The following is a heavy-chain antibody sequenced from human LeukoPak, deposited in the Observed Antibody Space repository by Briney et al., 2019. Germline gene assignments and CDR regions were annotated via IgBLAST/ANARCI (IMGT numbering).Heavy chain of an antibody. V-gene: IGHV3-23*01. CDR1: GFTLSTNA. CDR3: ATSWGPDTSAFRWGRDGMDV. CDR2: ISASGGST. J-gene: IGHJ6*02. Sequence: PGGSLRLSCLTSGFTLSTNAMSWVRQAPGKGLEWISGISASGGSTSYADSVRGRFTISRDNSKNTLYVQMNSLRDEDTAVYYCATSWGPDTSAFRWGRDGMDVWGQGTTVIVS. D-gene: IGHD3-16*01.